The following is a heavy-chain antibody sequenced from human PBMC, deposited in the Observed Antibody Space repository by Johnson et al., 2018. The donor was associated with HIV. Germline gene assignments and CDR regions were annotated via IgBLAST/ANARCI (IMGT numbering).Heavy chain of an antibody. CDR3: TTKTTVVTLGFDI. J-gene: IGHJ3*02. D-gene: IGHD4-23*01. CDR2: IYSGGST. CDR1: GFTVSSNY. V-gene: IGHV3-66*01. Sequence: VQLVESGGGVVQPGRSLRLSCAASGFTVSSNYMSWVRQAPGKGLEWVSEIYSGGSTYYADSVKGRFTISRDNSKNTLYLQMNSLKTEDTAVYYCTTKTTVVTLGFDIWGQGTMVTVSS.